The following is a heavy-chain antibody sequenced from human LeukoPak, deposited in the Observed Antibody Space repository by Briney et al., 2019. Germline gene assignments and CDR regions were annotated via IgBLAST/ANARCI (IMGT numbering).Heavy chain of an antibody. D-gene: IGHD2-15*01. V-gene: IGHV3-74*01. J-gene: IGHJ5*02. Sequence: GGSLRLSCAASGFTFSSYWMHWVRQAPGKRLVWVSRINSDGSSTSYADSVKGRFTISRDNAKNTLYLQMNSLRAEDTAVYYCATFRYCSGGSCYSPPWGQGTLVTVSS. CDR1: GFTFSSYW. CDR3: ATFRYCSGGSCYSPP. CDR2: INSDGSST.